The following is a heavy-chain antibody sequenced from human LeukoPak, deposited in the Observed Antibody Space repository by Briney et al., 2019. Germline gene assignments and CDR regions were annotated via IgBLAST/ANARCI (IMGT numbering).Heavy chain of an antibody. J-gene: IGHJ4*02. CDR3: TKTDSYGARGPGYFDY. Sequence: GGSLRLSCAASGFTFGSYAMSWVRQAPGKGLEWVSAIVGGGEGTFYADSLRGRFTISRDNSKNMLDLQMNSLRAEDTAVYYCTKTDSYGARGPGYFDYWGQGILVTVSS. CDR1: GFTFGSYA. D-gene: IGHD4/OR15-4a*01. V-gene: IGHV3-23*01. CDR2: IVGGGEGT.